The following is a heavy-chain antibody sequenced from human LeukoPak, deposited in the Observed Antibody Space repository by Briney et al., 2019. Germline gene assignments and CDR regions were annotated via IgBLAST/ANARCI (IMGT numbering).Heavy chain of an antibody. D-gene: IGHD3-22*01. CDR1: GGPFSGYY. V-gene: IGHV4-34*01. J-gene: IGHJ4*02. CDR2: INHSGST. Sequence: PSETMSLTCAVYGGPFSGYYWSWIRQPPGKGLEWIGEINHSGSTNYNPSLKSRVTISVDTSKNQFSLKLSSVTAADTAVYYCARHALGGYAPYYFDYWGQGTLVTVSS. CDR3: ARHALGGYAPYYFDY.